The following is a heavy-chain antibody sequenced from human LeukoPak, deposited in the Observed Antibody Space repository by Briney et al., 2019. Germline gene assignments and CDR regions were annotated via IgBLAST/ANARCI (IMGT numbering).Heavy chain of an antibody. CDR3: AKELDSSGYLAD. Sequence: GGSLRLSGAASGFTFSNYDMSWVRQAPGKGLEWVSGISGSGGSTYHADSVKGRFTISRDNSKNTLYLQMNSLRAEDTAVYYCAKELDSSGYLADWSQRSLVTVSS. D-gene: IGHD3-22*01. CDR1: GFTFSNYD. J-gene: IGHJ4*02. V-gene: IGHV3-23*01. CDR2: ISGSGGST.